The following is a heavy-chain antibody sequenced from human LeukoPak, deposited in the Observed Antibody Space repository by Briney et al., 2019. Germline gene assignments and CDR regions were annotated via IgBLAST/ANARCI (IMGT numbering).Heavy chain of an antibody. CDR3: AKDSEEFSDYIWGSDY. J-gene: IGHJ4*02. V-gene: IGHV3-23*01. D-gene: IGHD3-16*01. Sequence: PGGSLRLSCAASGFTFSSYAMSWVRQAPGKGLEWVSAISGSGGSTYYADSVKGRFTISRDNSKNTLYLQMNSLRAEDTAVYYCAKDSEEFSDYIWGSDYWGQGILVTVSS. CDR2: ISGSGGST. CDR1: GFTFSSYA.